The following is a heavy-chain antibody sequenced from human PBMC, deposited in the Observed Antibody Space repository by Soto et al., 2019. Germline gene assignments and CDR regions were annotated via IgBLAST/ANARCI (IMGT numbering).Heavy chain of an antibody. J-gene: IGHJ4*02. Sequence: ESGGGVVQPGRSLRLSCAASGFTFGDYGMHWVRQVPGKGLEWVAVLSYDGSDKYYADSVKGRFTISRDNSKNTLYLQMNSLRVEDTAVYYCAKDGGGIVVVVAAIGIDYWGQGTLVTVSS. D-gene: IGHD2-15*01. CDR2: LSYDGSDK. V-gene: IGHV3-30*18. CDR3: AKDGGGIVVVVAAIGIDY. CDR1: GFTFGDYG.